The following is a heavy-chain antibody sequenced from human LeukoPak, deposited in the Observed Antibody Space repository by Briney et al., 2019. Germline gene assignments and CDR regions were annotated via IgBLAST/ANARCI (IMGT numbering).Heavy chain of an antibody. CDR2: ISGSGGST. CDR3: VKDWGVLPDYSADGFDI. CDR1: GFTFSSYA. Sequence: GGSLRLSCAASGFTFSSYAMSWVRQAPGKGLEWVSAISGSGGSTYYADSVKGRFTISRDNSKNTLYLQMNILRVEDTAVYYCVKDWGVLPDYSADGFDIWGPGTVVTVSS. V-gene: IGHV3-23*01. D-gene: IGHD4-11*01. J-gene: IGHJ3*02.